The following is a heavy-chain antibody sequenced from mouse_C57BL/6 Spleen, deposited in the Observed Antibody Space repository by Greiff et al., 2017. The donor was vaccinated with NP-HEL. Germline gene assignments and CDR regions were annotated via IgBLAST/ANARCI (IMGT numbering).Heavy chain of an antibody. D-gene: IGHD1-1*01. CDR2: IYPGDGDT. CDR3: ARHLGYYGSSYYFDY. Sequence: VQLQQSGPELVKPGASVKISCKASGYAFSSSWMNWVKQRPGKGLEWIGRIYPGDGDTNYNGKFKGKATLTADKSSSTAYMQLSSLTSEDSAVYFCARHLGYYGSSYYFDYWGQGTTLTVSS. J-gene: IGHJ2*01. CDR1: GYAFSSSW. V-gene: IGHV1-82*01.